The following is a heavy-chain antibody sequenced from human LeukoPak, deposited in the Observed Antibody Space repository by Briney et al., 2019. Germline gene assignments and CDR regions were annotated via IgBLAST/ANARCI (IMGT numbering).Heavy chain of an antibody. D-gene: IGHD6-13*01. V-gene: IGHV7-4-1*02. Sequence: ASVKVSCKASGYTFISYVMNWVRQAPGQGLEWMGWINTNTGNPTYAQGFTGRFVFSLDTSVSTAYLQISSLKAEDTAVYYCAREITGYSSNWFDPWGQGALVTVSS. J-gene: IGHJ5*02. CDR2: INTNTGNP. CDR3: AREITGYSSNWFDP. CDR1: GYTFISYV.